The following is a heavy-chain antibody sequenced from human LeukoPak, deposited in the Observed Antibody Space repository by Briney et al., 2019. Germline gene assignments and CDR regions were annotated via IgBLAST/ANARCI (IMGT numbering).Heavy chain of an antibody. CDR3: VRLRRNSDTSGFYYYYDF. J-gene: IGHJ4*02. Sequence: KPGGSLRLSCAASGFIFSSYAMSWVRQAPGKGLEWVSSISVRSNYIYYADSVRGRFRISRDDARDSLYLQMNSLRAEDTAVYYCVRLRRNSDTSGFYYYYDFWGQGTLVTVSS. V-gene: IGHV3-21*01. CDR2: ISVRSNYI. D-gene: IGHD3-22*01. CDR1: GFIFSSYA.